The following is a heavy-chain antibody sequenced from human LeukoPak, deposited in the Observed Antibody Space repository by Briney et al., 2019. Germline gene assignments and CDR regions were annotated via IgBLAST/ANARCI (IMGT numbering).Heavy chain of an antibody. CDR1: GFTFSSYE. CDR2: ISSSGSTI. V-gene: IGHV3-48*03. J-gene: IGHJ4*02. CDR3: ARDQYYYDSSGYCAD. D-gene: IGHD3-22*01. Sequence: GGSLRLSCAASGFTFSSYEMNWVRQAPGKGLEWVSYISSSGSTIYYADSVKGRFTISRDNAKNSLYLQMNSLRAEDTAVYYCARDQYYYDSSGYCADWGQGTLVTVSS.